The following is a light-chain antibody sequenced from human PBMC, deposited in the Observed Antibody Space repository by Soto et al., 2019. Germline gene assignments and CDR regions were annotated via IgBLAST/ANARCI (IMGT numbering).Light chain of an antibody. CDR3: QQYGSLPRVT. Sequence: VVTQYKSTLSLSPGERATVSCRASQSVSSSYLAWYQQKPGQAPRLLIYGASSRATGIPDRFSGSGSGTDFTLTISRLEPEDFAVYYCQQYGSLPRVTFGGVTKVDI. CDR1: QSVSSSY. CDR2: GAS. J-gene: IGKJ4*01. V-gene: IGKV3-20*01.